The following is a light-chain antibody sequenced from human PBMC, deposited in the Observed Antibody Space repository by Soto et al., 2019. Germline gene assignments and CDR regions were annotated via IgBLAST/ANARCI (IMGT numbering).Light chain of an antibody. CDR1: QSVSDNY. CDR2: GAS. J-gene: IGKJ4*01. V-gene: IGKV3-20*01. Sequence: EIVLTQSPGTLSLSPGERATLSCRASQSVSDNYLAWYKQKPGQAPRLLIYGASSRATGIPDRFSGSGSRTDFTLTISRLEPEDFAVYYCQQYGSSPRTFGGGTKVDIK. CDR3: QQYGSSPRT.